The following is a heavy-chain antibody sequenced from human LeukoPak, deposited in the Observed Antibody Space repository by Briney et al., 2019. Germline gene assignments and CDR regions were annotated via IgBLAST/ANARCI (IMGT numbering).Heavy chain of an antibody. D-gene: IGHD3-9*01. CDR1: GYTFTGYY. V-gene: IGHV1-46*01. CDR3: ARAGGGRYFDWLLSPFDY. Sequence: ASVKVSCKASGYTFTGYYMHWVRQAPGQGLEWMGIINPSGGSTSYAQKFQGRVTMTRDTSTSTVYMELSSLRSEDTAVYYCARAGGGRYFDWLLSPFDYWGQGTLVTVSS. J-gene: IGHJ4*02. CDR2: INPSGGST.